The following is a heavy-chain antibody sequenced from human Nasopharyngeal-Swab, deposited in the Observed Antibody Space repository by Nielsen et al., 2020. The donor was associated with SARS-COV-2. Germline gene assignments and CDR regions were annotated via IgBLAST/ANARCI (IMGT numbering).Heavy chain of an antibody. CDR2: MNPNSGNT. CDR3: ARGRRKEIVVVIRAYYYYMDV. CDR1: GYTFTSYD. V-gene: IGHV1-8*01. Sequence: ASVKVSCKASGYTFTSYDINWVRQATGQGLEWMGWMNPNSGNTGHAQKFQGRVTMTRNTSISTAYMELSSLRSEDTAVYYCARGRRKEIVVVIRAYYYYMDVWGKGTTVTVSS. D-gene: IGHD3-22*01. J-gene: IGHJ6*03.